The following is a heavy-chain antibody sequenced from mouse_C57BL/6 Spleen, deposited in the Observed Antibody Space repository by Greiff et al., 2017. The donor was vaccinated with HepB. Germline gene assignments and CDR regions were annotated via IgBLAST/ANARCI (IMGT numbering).Heavy chain of an antibody. D-gene: IGHD1-1*01. CDR3: AIGGRYGTFAMDY. V-gene: IGHV1-72*01. CDR1: GYTFTSYW. CDR2: IDPNSGGT. Sequence: QVQLQQPGAELVKPGASVKLSCKASGYTFTSYWMHWVKQRPGRGPEWIGRIDPNSGGTKYNEKFKSKATLTVDKPSSTAYMQLSSLTSEDSAVYYCAIGGRYGTFAMDYWGQGTSVTVSS. J-gene: IGHJ4*01.